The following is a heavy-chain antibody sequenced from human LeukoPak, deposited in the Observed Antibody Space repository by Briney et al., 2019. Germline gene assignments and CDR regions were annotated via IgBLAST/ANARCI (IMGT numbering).Heavy chain of an antibody. Sequence: GGSLRLSCAASGFTFTSYAMGWVRQAPGKGLEWASAISGSGGSTYYADSVKGRFTISRDNSKNTLYLQMNSLRAEDTAVYYCAKDRGISGWYFDYWGQGTLVTVSS. V-gene: IGHV3-23*01. D-gene: IGHD6-19*01. CDR1: GFTFTSYA. CDR3: AKDRGISGWYFDY. J-gene: IGHJ4*02. CDR2: ISGSGGST.